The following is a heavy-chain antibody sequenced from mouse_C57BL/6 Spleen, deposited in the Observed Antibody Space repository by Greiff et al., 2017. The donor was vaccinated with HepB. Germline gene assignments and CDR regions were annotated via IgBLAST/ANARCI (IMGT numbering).Heavy chain of an antibody. CDR2: IWSGGST. D-gene: IGHD1-1*01. J-gene: IGHJ4*01. CDR3: ARSYLYYYAMDY. CDR1: GFSFTSYG. Sequence: QVQLKESGPGLVQPSQRLSITCTVSGFSFTSYGVHWVRQSPGKGLEWLGVIWSGGSTDYNAAFISRLSISKDNSKSQVFFKMNSLQADDTAIYYCARSYLYYYAMDYWGQGTSVTVSS. V-gene: IGHV2-2*01.